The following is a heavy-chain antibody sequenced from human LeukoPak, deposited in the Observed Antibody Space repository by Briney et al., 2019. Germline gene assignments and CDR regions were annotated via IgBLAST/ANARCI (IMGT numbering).Heavy chain of an antibody. J-gene: IGHJ4*02. CDR2: ISYDGSNK. CDR3: ARDAFSGYCSSTSCYTAPGY. Sequence: PGRSLRLSCAASGFTFSSYAMHWVRQAPGKGLEWVAVISYDGSNKYYADSVKGRFTISRDNAKNSLYLQMNSLRDEDTAVYYCARDAFSGYCSSTSCYTAPGYWGQGTLVTVSS. V-gene: IGHV3-30-3*01. D-gene: IGHD2-2*02. CDR1: GFTFSSYA.